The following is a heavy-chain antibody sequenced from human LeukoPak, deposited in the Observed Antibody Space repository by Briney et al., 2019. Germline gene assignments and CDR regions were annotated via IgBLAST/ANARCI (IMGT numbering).Heavy chain of an antibody. J-gene: IGHJ4*02. CDR1: GGSISSYY. Sequence: PSETLSLTCTASGGSISSYYWSWIRQPPGKGLEWIGYIYYSGSTNYNPSLKSRVTISVDTSKNQFSLKLSSVTAADTAVYYCARTLQLGGDYWGQGTLVTVSS. D-gene: IGHD5-18*01. CDR2: IYYSGST. V-gene: IGHV4-59*01. CDR3: ARTLQLGGDY.